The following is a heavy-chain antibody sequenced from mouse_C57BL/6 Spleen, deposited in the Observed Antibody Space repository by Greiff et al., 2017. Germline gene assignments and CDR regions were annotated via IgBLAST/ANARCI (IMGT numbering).Heavy chain of an antibody. CDR2: IYPGDGDT. V-gene: IGHV1-80*01. CDR1: GYAFSSYW. J-gene: IGHJ4*01. CDR3: ARLAVVAGDYAMDY. D-gene: IGHD1-1*01. Sequence: VMLVESGAELVKPGASVKISCKASGYAFSSYWMNWVKQRPGKGLEWIGQIYPGDGDTNYNGKFKGKATLTADKSSSTAYMQLSSLTSEDSAVYFCARLAVVAGDYAMDYWGQGTSVTVSS.